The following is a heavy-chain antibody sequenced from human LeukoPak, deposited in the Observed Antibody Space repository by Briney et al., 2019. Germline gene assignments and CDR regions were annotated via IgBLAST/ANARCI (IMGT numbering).Heavy chain of an antibody. CDR3: ARRGESASYGDYRFDY. J-gene: IGHJ4*02. Sequence: GGSLRLSCAASGFTFSNYAMSWVRKAPGRGLEWVSAISGSSGLTYYADSVKGRFTISRDNSKNTLFLQMNSLRAEDTAVYYCARRGESASYGDYRFDYWGQGILVTVSS. CDR2: ISGSSGLT. CDR1: GFTFSNYA. V-gene: IGHV3-23*01. D-gene: IGHD4-17*01.